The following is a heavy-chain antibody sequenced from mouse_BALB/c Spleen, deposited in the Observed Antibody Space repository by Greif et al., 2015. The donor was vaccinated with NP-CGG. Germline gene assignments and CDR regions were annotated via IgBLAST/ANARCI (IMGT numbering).Heavy chain of an antibody. CDR1: GFTFSSFG. CDR3: AAWGYGSSYGY. CDR2: ISSGSSTI. D-gene: IGHD1-1*01. J-gene: IGHJ2*01. Sequence: EVKVVESGGGLVQPGGSRKLSCAASGFTFSSFGMHWVRQAPEKGLEWVAYISSGSSTIYYADTVKGRFTISRDNPKNTLFLQMTSLRSEDTAMYYCAAWGYGSSYGYWGQGTTLTVSS. V-gene: IGHV5-17*02.